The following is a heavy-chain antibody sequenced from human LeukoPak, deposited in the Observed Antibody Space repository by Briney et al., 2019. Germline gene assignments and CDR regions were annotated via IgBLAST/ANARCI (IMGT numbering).Heavy chain of an antibody. CDR2: IYSSGST. Sequence: SETLSLTCTVSGDSISSYYWSWIRQPPGKGLEWIGYIYSSGSTNYNPSLKSRVTISVDTSKNQFSLNLSSVTAADTAVYYCARGGVVMDVWGKGTTVTVSS. D-gene: IGHD3-16*01. J-gene: IGHJ6*03. V-gene: IGHV4-59*01. CDR1: GDSISSYY. CDR3: ARGGVVMDV.